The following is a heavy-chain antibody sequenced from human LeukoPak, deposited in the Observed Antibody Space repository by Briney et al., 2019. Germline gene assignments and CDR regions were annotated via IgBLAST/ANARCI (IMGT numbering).Heavy chain of an antibody. Sequence: SETLSLTCAVYGGSFTGYSWKWIRQTPGKGLEWIGEINHSGASKYNPSLKSRVTISVDTSKNQFSLKLSSVTAADTAVYNCARGTNYYDSSGYSATFDYWGQGTLVTVSS. CDR1: GGSFTGYS. CDR2: INHSGAS. J-gene: IGHJ4*02. D-gene: IGHD3-22*01. CDR3: ARGTNYYDSSGYSATFDY. V-gene: IGHV4-34*01.